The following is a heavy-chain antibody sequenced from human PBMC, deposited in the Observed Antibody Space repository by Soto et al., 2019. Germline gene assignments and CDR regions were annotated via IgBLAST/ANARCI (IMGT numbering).Heavy chain of an antibody. CDR3: ARAPGDSSGYYSATPADY. Sequence: WWSLRLSCSASVFTFSSYGMHWFRQAPGKGLEWVAVIWYDGSNKYYADSVKGRFTISRDNSKNTLYPQMNSLRAEDTAVYYCARAPGDSSGYYSATPADYWGQGTLVTVSS. CDR2: IWYDGSNK. D-gene: IGHD3-22*01. V-gene: IGHV3-33*01. J-gene: IGHJ4*02. CDR1: VFTFSSYG.